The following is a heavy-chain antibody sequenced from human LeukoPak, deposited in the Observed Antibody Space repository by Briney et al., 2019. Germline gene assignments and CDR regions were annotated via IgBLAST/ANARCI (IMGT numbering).Heavy chain of an antibody. CDR1: GGSISSYY. J-gene: IGHJ4*02. Sequence: PSETLSLTCTVSGGSISSYYWSWIRQPPGKGLEWIGYSGSTNYNPSLKSRVTISVDTSKNQFSLKLTSVTAADTAVYYCAKVGAYGDYARHDYWGQGTLVTVSS. V-gene: IGHV4-4*09. D-gene: IGHD4-17*01. CDR2: SGST. CDR3: AKVGAYGDYARHDY.